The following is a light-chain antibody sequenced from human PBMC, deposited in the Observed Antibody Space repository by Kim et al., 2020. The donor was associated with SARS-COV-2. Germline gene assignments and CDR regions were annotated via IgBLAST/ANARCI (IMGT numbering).Light chain of an antibody. CDR1: QSVLYSPNNKNY. J-gene: IGKJ4*01. Sequence: DIVMTQSPDSLAVSLGERATINCKSSQSVLYSPNNKNYLAWYQQRPGQPPKLLIYWASTRESGVPDRFSGSGSGTDFNLTISSLQAEDVAMYYCQQDYSTLLLTFGGGTKVDIK. CDR3: QQDYSTLLLT. V-gene: IGKV4-1*01. CDR2: WAS.